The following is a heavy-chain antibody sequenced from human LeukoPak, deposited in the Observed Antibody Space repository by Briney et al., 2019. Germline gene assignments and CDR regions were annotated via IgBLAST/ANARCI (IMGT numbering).Heavy chain of an antibody. Sequence: GGSLRLSCAASGFTFSSYAMSWVRQAPGKGLEWVSAISGSGGSTYYADSVKGGFTISRDKSKNTLYLQMNSLGAEDTAVYYCAKNLHDFWSGYTFDYWGQGTLVTVSS. CDR1: GFTFSSYA. V-gene: IGHV3-23*01. CDR2: ISGSGGST. J-gene: IGHJ4*02. CDR3: AKNLHDFWSGYTFDY. D-gene: IGHD3-3*01.